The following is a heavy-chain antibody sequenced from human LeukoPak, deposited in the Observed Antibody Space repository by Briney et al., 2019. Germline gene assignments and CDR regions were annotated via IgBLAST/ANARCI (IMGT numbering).Heavy chain of an antibody. D-gene: IGHD6-19*01. CDR3: AGDSVAGTPRYYFDY. Sequence: ASVKVSCKAFGYTFTSNYMHWVRQAPGQGPEWMGVISPSGGSTTYAQKFQGRVTLTRDMSTSTDYLELSSLRSEDMAVYYCAGDSVAGTPRYYFDYWGQGTLVTVSS. J-gene: IGHJ4*02. V-gene: IGHV1-46*01. CDR1: GYTFTSNY. CDR2: ISPSGGST.